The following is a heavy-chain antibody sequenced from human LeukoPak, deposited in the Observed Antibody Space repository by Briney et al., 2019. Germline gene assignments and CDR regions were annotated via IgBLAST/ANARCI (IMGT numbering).Heavy chain of an antibody. CDR2: IRYDGSNK. J-gene: IGHJ4*02. V-gene: IGHV3-30*02. Sequence: PGGSLRLSCAASGFTFSSYGMHWVRQAPGKGLEWVAFIRYDGSNKYYADSAKGRFTISRDNSKNTLYMQMNSLRAEDTAVYYCAKGGKHRDYYYGSGSYYNLDYWGQGTLVTVSS. CDR3: AKGGKHRDYYYGSGSYYNLDY. D-gene: IGHD3-10*01. CDR1: GFTFSSYG.